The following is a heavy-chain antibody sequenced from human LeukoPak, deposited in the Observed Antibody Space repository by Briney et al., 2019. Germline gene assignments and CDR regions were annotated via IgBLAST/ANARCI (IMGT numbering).Heavy chain of an antibody. CDR3: ASTDSLRYFDWLYESYFDY. CDR1: GGTFSSYA. D-gene: IGHD3-9*01. V-gene: IGHV1-69*01. Sequence: SVKVSCKASGGTFSSYAISWVRQAPGQGLEWMGGIIPIFGPANYAQKFQGRVTITADESTSTAYMELSSLRSEDTAVYYCASTDSLRYFDWLYESYFDYWGQGTLVTVSS. J-gene: IGHJ4*02. CDR2: IIPIFGPA.